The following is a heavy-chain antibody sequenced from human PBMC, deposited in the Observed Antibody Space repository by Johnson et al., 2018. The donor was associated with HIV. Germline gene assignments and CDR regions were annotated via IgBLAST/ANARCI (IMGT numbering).Heavy chain of an antibody. CDR3: AKDLDSSSWGAFDI. Sequence: VQLVESGGGLVQPGGSLRLSCGASGFTFSDHWMQWVRQAPGKGLVWVSRINGDGSRTSYADSVKGRFTISRDNSKNTLYLQMNSLRAEDTAVYYCAKDLDSSSWGAFDIWGQGTMVTVSS. CDR2: INGDGSRT. V-gene: IGHV3-74*01. D-gene: IGHD6-6*01. CDR1: GFTFSDHW. J-gene: IGHJ3*02.